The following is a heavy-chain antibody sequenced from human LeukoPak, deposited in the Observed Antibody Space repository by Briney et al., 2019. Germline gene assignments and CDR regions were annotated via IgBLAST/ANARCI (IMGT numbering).Heavy chain of an antibody. CDR3: AKAPVTTCSGAYCYPFDY. CDR2: ISVSGNT. J-gene: IGHJ4*02. V-gene: IGHV3-23*01. CDR1: GFTLSSYA. D-gene: IGHD2-15*01. Sequence: PGGSLRLSCAPSGFTLSSYAMSSVRQGPGKGLEWVSAISVSGNTYHADSVKGRFTLSRDSSKNTLYLQMNSLRAGDAAVYYCAKAPVTTCSGAYCYPFDYWSQGTLVTVSS.